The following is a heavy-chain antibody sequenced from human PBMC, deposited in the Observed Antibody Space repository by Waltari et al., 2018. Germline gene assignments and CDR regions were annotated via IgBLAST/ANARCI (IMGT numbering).Heavy chain of an antibody. CDR1: GGSISSGGYY. J-gene: IGHJ3*02. CDR2: IYYSGST. D-gene: IGHD3-22*01. Sequence: QVQLQESGPGLVKPSQTLSLTCTVSGGSISSGGYYWSWIRQHPGKGLEWIGYIYYSGSTYYNPALKSRVTISVDTSKNQFSLKLSSVTAADTAVYYCARDQSDSSMAFDIWGQGTMVIVSS. V-gene: IGHV4-31*03. CDR3: ARDQSDSSMAFDI.